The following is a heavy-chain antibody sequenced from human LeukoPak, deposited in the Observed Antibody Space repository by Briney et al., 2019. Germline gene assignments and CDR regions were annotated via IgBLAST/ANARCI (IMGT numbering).Heavy chain of an antibody. CDR2: LSAYNGNT. J-gene: IGHJ4*02. Sequence: ASVKVSCKASGYTFTSYGISWVRQAPGQGLEWMGWLSAYNGNTNYAQKLQGRVTMTTDTSTSTAYMELRSLRSDDTAVYYCARDARGLRYCSSTSCYSPEYYFDYWGQGTLVTVSS. CDR1: GYTFTSYG. D-gene: IGHD2-2*02. V-gene: IGHV1-18*01. CDR3: ARDARGLRYCSSTSCYSPEYYFDY.